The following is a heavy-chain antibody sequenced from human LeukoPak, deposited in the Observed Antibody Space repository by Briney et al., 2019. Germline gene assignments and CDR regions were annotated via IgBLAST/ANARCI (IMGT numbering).Heavy chain of an antibody. CDR3: AKADTGSSGWYSRAGFFDY. V-gene: IGHV3-23*01. D-gene: IGHD6-19*01. CDR2: ISGSGGST. Sequence: GGSLRLSCAASGFTFSSYAMSWVRQAPGKGLEWVSAISGSGGSTYYADSVKGRFTISRDNSKNTLYLQMNSLRAEDTAVYYCAKADTGSSGWYSRAGFFDYWGQGTLVTVSS. J-gene: IGHJ4*02. CDR1: GFTFSSYA.